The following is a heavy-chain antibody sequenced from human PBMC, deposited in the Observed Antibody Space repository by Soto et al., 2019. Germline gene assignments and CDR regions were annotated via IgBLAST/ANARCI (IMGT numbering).Heavy chain of an antibody. D-gene: IGHD1-7*01. V-gene: IGHV3-23*01. Sequence: EVQLLESGGGLVQPGGSLRLSCAASGFTFSSYAMSWVRQAPGKGLEWVSAISGSGGSTHYADSVKGRFTISRDNSKNTLYLQMNSLRAEDTAVYYCAKDLAGTTGVDYWGQGTLVTVSS. J-gene: IGHJ4*02. CDR3: AKDLAGTTGVDY. CDR1: GFTFSSYA. CDR2: ISGSGGST.